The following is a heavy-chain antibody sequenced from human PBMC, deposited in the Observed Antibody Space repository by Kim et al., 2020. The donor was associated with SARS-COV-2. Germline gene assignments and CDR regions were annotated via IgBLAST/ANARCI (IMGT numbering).Heavy chain of an antibody. CDR3: AREGPWSWFGGWHYYYYGMDV. D-gene: IGHD3-10*01. Sequence: GGSLRLSCAASGFTFSSYWMSWVRQAPGKGLEWLANIKQDGSEKYYVDSVKGRFTISRDNAKNSLYLQMNSLRAEDTAVYYCAREGPWSWFGGWHYYYYGMDVWGQGTTVTVSS. V-gene: IGHV3-7*03. CDR1: GFTFSSYW. J-gene: IGHJ6*02. CDR2: IKQDGSEK.